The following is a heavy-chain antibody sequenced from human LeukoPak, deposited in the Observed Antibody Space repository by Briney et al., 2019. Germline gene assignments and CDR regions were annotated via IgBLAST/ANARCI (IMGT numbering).Heavy chain of an antibody. CDR1: GGSISSGDYY. D-gene: IGHD4-17*01. Sequence: SQTLSLTCTVSGGSISSGDYYWSWIRQPPGKGLEWIGYIYYSGSTYHNPSLKSRVTISVDTSKNQFSLKLSSVTAADTAVYYCATVTTNYYYYGMDVWGQGTTVTVSS. CDR3: ATVTTNYYYYGMDV. CDR2: IYYSGST. V-gene: IGHV4-30-4*01. J-gene: IGHJ6*02.